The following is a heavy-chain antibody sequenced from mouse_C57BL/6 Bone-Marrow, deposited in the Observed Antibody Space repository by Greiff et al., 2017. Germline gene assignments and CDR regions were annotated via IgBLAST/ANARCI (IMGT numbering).Heavy chain of an antibody. Sequence: QVQLQQSGAELVKPGASVKLSCKASGYTFTSYWMQWVKQRPGQGLEWIGEIDPSDSYTNYNQKFKGKATFTVDTSSSTAYMQLSSLTSEHSAVYYCASTLNWFFDDWGQGTTLTVSS. CDR3: ASTLNWFFDD. V-gene: IGHV1-50*01. CDR1: GYTFTSYW. CDR2: IDPSDSYT. D-gene: IGHD4-1*01. J-gene: IGHJ2*01.